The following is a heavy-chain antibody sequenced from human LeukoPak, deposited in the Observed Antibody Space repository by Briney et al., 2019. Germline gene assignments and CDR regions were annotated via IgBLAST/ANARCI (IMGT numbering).Heavy chain of an antibody. CDR1: GYSMSSGYY. J-gene: IGHJ6*03. D-gene: IGHD5/OR15-5a*01. V-gene: IGHV4-38-2*02. CDR3: ARDPCRYYYYMDV. CDR2: IYHSGST. Sequence: PSETLSLTCTVSGYSMSSGYYWGWSRQPPGKGLEWIGSIYHSGSTYYNPSLKSRVTISVDTSKNQFSLKLSSVTAADTAVYYCARDPCRYYYYMDVWGKGTTVTVSS.